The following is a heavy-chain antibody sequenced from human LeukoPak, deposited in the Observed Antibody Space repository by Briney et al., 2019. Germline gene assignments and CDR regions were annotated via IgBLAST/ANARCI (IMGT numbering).Heavy chain of an antibody. D-gene: IGHD4-11*01. V-gene: IGHV3-23*01. CDR3: AKAWPTVRLEYFQH. CDR1: GFTVSSNY. J-gene: IGHJ1*01. CDR2: ISGSGGST. Sequence: SGGSLRLSCAASGFTVSSNYISWVRQAPAKGLDFVSAISGSGGSTYYADSVKCRLTISRDNSKNTLYLQMNSMRAEDTAVYYCAKAWPTVRLEYFQHWGQGTLVTVSS.